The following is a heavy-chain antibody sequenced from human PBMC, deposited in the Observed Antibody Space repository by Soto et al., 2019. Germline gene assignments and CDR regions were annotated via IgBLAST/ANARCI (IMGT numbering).Heavy chain of an antibody. J-gene: IGHJ4*02. V-gene: IGHV4-59*01. CDR3: ARARLVGLTTWDYFDY. CDR1: GGSISNYY. CDR2: ISDSGST. Sequence: PSDTLPLTSHVSGGSISNYYWNWLRTPTGKRLEWIGYISDSGSTKYNPSLMSRVTISADMSKNQVSLKVKSVAAADTAIYYCARARLVGLTTWDYFDYWGQGTLVTVSS. D-gene: IGHD1-1*01.